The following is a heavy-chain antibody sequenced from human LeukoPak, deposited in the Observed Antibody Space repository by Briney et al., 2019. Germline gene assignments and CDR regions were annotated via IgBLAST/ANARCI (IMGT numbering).Heavy chain of an antibody. D-gene: IGHD2-2*01. J-gene: IGHJ4*02. CDR3: ARQTLSDTIDY. V-gene: IGHV4-38-2*02. Sequence: SETLSLTCTVSGHSISSDYYWGWIRQPPGKGLEWIGSMYHSGRTNYNPSLKSRVTMSVDTSKNQFSLKLSSVTATDTALYYCARQTLSDTIDYWGQGTLVTVSS. CDR1: GHSISSDYY. CDR2: MYHSGRT.